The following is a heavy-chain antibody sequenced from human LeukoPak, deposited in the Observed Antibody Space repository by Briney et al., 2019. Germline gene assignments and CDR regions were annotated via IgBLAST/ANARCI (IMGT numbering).Heavy chain of an antibody. V-gene: IGHV1-2*06. CDR1: GYTFTGYY. CDR2: INPNSGGT. CDR3: ARDRDFYSSSPTD. D-gene: IGHD6-6*01. J-gene: IGHJ4*02. Sequence: ASVKVSCKASGYTFTGYYMHWVRQAPGLGLEWMGRINPNSGGTNYAQKFQGRVTMTRDTSISTAYMELSRLRSDDTAVYYCARDRDFYSSSPTDWGQGTLVTVSS.